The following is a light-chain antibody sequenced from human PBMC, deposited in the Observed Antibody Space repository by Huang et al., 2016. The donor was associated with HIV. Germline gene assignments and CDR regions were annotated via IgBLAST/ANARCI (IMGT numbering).Light chain of an antibody. CDR3: QQNNNWPPLFT. CDR2: GAS. CDR1: QSVSSN. J-gene: IGKJ3*01. V-gene: IGKV3-15*01. Sequence: EIVMTQSPATLSASPGERASLSCRASQSVSSNLAWYQQKPGQAPRLLIYGASTRATGIPAGFSGSGSGTEFTLTISSLQSEDFAVYYCQQNNNWPPLFTFGPGTRVDIK.